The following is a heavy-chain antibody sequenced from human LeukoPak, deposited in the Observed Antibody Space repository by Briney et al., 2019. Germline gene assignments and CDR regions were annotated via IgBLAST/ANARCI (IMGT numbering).Heavy chain of an antibody. CDR3: ARDIRYAYGYFDY. D-gene: IGHD5-18*01. J-gene: IGHJ4*02. Sequence: SETLSLTCAVYGGSFSGYHWGWIRQPPGKGLEWIGSIYHSGSTYYNPSLKSRVSISVDTSKNQFSLKLSSVTAADTAVYYCARDIRYAYGYFDYWGQGTPVTVSS. CDR1: GGSFSGYH. V-gene: IGHV4-38-2*02. CDR2: IYHSGST.